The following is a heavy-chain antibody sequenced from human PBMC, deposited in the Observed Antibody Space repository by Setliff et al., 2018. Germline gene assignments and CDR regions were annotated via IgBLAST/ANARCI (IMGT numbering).Heavy chain of an antibody. CDR3: ATGFLRYDILTGYYQRPHYFEY. Sequence: ASVKVSCKASGYTLTKYYMHWVRQAPGQGLEWMGIINPTGGLTRYAQKFQGRVTMTRDTSTSTVYLEVSSLRSEDTAVYYCATGFLRYDILTGYYQRPHYFEYWGQGTLVTVSS. V-gene: IGHV1-46*01. CDR2: INPTGGLT. J-gene: IGHJ4*02. D-gene: IGHD3-9*01. CDR1: GYTLTKYY.